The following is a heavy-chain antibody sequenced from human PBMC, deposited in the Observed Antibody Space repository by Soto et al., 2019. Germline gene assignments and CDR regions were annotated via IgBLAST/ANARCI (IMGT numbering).Heavy chain of an antibody. J-gene: IGHJ5*02. CDR3: ASGLVVNAKGWFDL. D-gene: IGHD2-8*02. V-gene: IGHV3-30-3*01. Sequence: QVQLVQSGGGVVQPGRSLRLPCEASGFTFSSYSMNWVRQTPGKGLEWVAVVSYDGNRKYYEDSVKGRFTISRDNAKNTLYLQMDNLRIEDTAVYYCASGLVVNAKGWFDLWGQGTLVTVSP. CDR1: GFTFSSYS. CDR2: VSYDGNRK.